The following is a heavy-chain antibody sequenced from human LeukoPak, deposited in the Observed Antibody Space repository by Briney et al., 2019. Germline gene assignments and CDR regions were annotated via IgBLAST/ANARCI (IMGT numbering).Heavy chain of an antibody. CDR3: ARDLRMVTSYAFDI. Sequence: GASVKVSCKASGYTFRSYTMNWVRQAPGQGLEWMGWINTNTGNPTYAQGFTGRFVFSLDTSVSTAYLQISSLKAEDTAVYYCARDLRMVTSYAFDIWGQGTMVTVSS. J-gene: IGHJ3*02. V-gene: IGHV7-4-1*02. D-gene: IGHD2-8*01. CDR1: GYTFRSYT. CDR2: INTNTGNP.